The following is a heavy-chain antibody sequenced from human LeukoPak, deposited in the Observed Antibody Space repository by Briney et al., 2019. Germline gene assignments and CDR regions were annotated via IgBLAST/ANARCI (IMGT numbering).Heavy chain of an antibody. CDR2: NSGSGGST. D-gene: IGHD1-14*01. Sequence: GGSLRLSCAASGFTFSSYSMNWVRQAPGKGLEWVSSNSGSGGSTYYADSVKGRFTISRDNSKNTLYLQMNSLRADDTAVYYCAKGGPDDYWGQGTLVTVSS. J-gene: IGHJ4*02. CDR3: AKGGPDDY. CDR1: GFTFSSYS. V-gene: IGHV3-23*01.